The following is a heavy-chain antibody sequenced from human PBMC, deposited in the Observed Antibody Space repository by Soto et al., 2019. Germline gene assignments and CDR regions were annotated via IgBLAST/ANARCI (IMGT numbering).Heavy chain of an antibody. J-gene: IGHJ3*02. CDR2: IYPRDSDT. V-gene: IGHV5-51*01. D-gene: IGHD1-26*01. Sequence: GESLKISCKGSGYSFTSSWIGWVRPMPGKGLEWMGIIYPRDSDTRYNPAFQGQVTISDDKSISTAYLQWSSLKASETAMYYCARRVKWELEHDDAVDIWGQGTMVTVS. CDR3: ARRVKWELEHDDAVDI. CDR1: GYSFTSSW.